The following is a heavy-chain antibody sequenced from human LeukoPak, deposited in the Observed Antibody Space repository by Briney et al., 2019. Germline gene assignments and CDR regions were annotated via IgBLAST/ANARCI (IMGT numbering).Heavy chain of an antibody. Sequence: GASVKVSCKASGYTLTSYGINWVRQAPGQALEWMEWISAYNDNTNYARSLQGRVTMTTETSTSTAYMELRSLRSDGTAVYYWARDGQWLSRPNYYGLDVWGQGTTVTVSS. CDR3: ARDGQWLSRPNYYGLDV. J-gene: IGHJ6*02. CDR2: ISAYNDNT. D-gene: IGHD6-19*01. V-gene: IGHV1-18*01. CDR1: GYTLTSYG.